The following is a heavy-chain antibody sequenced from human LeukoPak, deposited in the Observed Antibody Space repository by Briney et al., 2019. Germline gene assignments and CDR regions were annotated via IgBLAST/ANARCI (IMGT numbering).Heavy chain of an antibody. CDR3: TREGENYGNDY. D-gene: IGHD3-10*01. CDR2: IRSRGEGGTT. CDR1: GFTSGDYA. Sequence: GGSLRLSCITSGFTSGDYAMSWVRQAPGKGLEWLGFIRSRGEGGTTEYAASVNGRFTISRDESKGIAYLQMNSLKTEDTAVYYCTREGENYGNDYWGQGTLVTVSS. V-gene: IGHV3-49*04. J-gene: IGHJ4*02.